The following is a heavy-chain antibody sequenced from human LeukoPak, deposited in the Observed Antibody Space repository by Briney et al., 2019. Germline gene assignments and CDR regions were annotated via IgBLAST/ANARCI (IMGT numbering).Heavy chain of an antibody. CDR1: GYTFTDYY. CDR3: ARGCIAVAGPGPVVFYCYYMDV. V-gene: IGHV1-69*06. Sequence: ASVTVSCKASGYTFTDYYIHWVRQAPGQGLEWMGGIIPIFGTANYAQKFQGRVTITADKSTSTAYMELSSLRSEDTAVYYCARGCIAVAGPGPVVFYCYYMDVWGKGTTVTVSS. D-gene: IGHD6-19*01. J-gene: IGHJ6*03. CDR2: IIPIFGTA.